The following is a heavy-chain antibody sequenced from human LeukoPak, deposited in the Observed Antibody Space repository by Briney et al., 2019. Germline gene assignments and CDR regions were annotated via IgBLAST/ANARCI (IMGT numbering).Heavy chain of an antibody. V-gene: IGHV3-7*03. Sequence: GGSLRLSCATSGFTFDNHAMNWARQAPGKGLEWVASINHNGNVNYYVDSVKGRFTISRDNAKNSLYLQMSNLRAEDTAVYFCARGGGLDVWGQGATVTVSS. CDR2: INHNGNVN. CDR3: ARGGGLDV. J-gene: IGHJ6*02. D-gene: IGHD3-16*01. CDR1: GFTFDNHA.